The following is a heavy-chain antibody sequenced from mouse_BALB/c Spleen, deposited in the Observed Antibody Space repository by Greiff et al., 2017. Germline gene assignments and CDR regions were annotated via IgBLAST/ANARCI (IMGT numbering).Heavy chain of an antibody. CDR3: ARQDYPFAY. J-gene: IGHJ3*01. D-gene: IGHD2-4*01. Sequence: EVKLVESGGGLVKPGGSLKLSCAASGFAFSSYDMSWVRQTPEKRLEWVAYISSGGGSTYYPDTVKGRFTISRDNAKNTLYLQMSSLKSEDTAMYYCARQDYPFAYWGQGTLVTVSA. CDR2: ISSGGGST. V-gene: IGHV5-12-1*01. CDR1: GFAFSSYD.